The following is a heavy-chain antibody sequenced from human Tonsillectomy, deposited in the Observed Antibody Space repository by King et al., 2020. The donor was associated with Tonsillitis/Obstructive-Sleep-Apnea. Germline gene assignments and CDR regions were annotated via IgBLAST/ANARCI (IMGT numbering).Heavy chain of an antibody. CDR1: GFTFSNAW. Sequence: VQLVESGGGLVKPGGSLRLSCAASGFTFSNAWMSWVRQAPGKGLEWVGRIKSKTDGGTTDYAAPVKGRITISRDDPKNTLYLQMNSLKTEDTAVYYCGARSSRVANYWGQGTLVTVSS. V-gene: IGHV3-15*01. CDR2: IKSKTDGGTT. CDR3: GARSSRVANY. J-gene: IGHJ4*02. D-gene: IGHD6-13*01.